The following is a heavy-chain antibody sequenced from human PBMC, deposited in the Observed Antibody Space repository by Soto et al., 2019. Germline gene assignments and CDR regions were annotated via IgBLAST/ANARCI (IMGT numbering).Heavy chain of an antibody. CDR1: GGSISSGGYY. J-gene: IGHJ6*02. D-gene: IGHD3-3*01. CDR3: AGLLRTGFSYYGLGV. Sequence: SETLSLTCTVSGGSISSGGYYWSWIRQHPGKGLEWIGYIYYSGSTYYNYYNPSLKSRVTISVDTSKNQFSLKLSSATAADTAVYYCAGLLRTGFSYYGLGVWGQGTTVTVS. CDR2: IYYSGSTYYN. V-gene: IGHV4-31*03.